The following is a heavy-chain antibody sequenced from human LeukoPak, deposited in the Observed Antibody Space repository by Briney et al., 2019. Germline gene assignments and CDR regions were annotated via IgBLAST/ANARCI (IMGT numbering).Heavy chain of an antibody. CDR2: MNLQRANT. Sequence: ASVKVSCKASGYMFTNYDINWVRQATGQGLEWMGWMNLQRANTGYAQKFRGRVTITRDTSITTAYMELSSLRSEDTAVYYCARGPNYSNFGSAYYYYMDVWGKGTTVTVSS. D-gene: IGHD4-11*01. CDR3: ARGPNYSNFGSAYYYYMDV. V-gene: IGHV1-8*03. CDR1: GYMFTNYD. J-gene: IGHJ6*03.